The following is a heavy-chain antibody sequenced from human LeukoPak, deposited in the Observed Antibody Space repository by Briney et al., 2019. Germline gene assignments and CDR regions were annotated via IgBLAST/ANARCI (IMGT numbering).Heavy chain of an antibody. CDR2: IWYDGSNK. D-gene: IGHD3-22*01. J-gene: IGHJ4*02. CDR1: GFTFSSYG. Sequence: GGSLRLSCAASGFTFSSYGMHWVRQAPGKGLEWVAVIWYDGSNKYYADSVKGRFTISRDNSKNTLYLQMNSLRAEDTAVYYCARVNYCDSSGIDYWGQGTLVTVSS. V-gene: IGHV3-33*01. CDR3: ARVNYCDSSGIDY.